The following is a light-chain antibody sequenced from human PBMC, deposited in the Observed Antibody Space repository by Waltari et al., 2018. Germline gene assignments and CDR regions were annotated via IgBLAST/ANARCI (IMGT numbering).Light chain of an antibody. J-gene: IGKJ4*01. CDR3: QQRHNWPLT. V-gene: IGKV3-11*01. CDR1: QSVRSY. Sequence: EIVLTQSPATLSLSPGDRATLTCRASQSVRSYLAWYQQTPGQAPRPLIYDTSNRASGIPARFSGSGSGTDFSLSISSLEPEDFAVYYCQQRHNWPLTFGGGTKVEIK. CDR2: DTS.